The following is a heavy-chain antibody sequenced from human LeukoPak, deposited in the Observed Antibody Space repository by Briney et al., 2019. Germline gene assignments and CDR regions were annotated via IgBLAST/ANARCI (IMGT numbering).Heavy chain of an antibody. V-gene: IGHV3-74*01. Sequence: GGTLRLSCAASGFTFSTYEMNWVRQAPGKGLVWVSRINSDGSSTSYADSVKGRFTIARDNAKNTLYLQMNSLRAEDTAVYYCARDSLRRYNWKNAFDIWGQGTMVTVSS. J-gene: IGHJ3*02. CDR3: ARDSLRRYNWKNAFDI. D-gene: IGHD1-1*01. CDR2: INSDGSST. CDR1: GFTFSTYE.